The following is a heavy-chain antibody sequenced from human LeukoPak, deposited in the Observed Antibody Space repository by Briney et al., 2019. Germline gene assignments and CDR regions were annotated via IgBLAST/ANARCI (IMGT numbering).Heavy chain of an antibody. CDR2: IKDDGSEK. Sequence: GGSLRLSCAGSGFTFSSHWMTWVRQAPGKGLEWVASIKDDGSEKHFLDSVNGRFAISRDNAKNSLYLQMSSLRAEDTAVYYCARRGITISGVLVYHYSGLDVWGQGTTVTVSS. V-gene: IGHV3-7*02. J-gene: IGHJ6*02. CDR1: GFTFSSHW. D-gene: IGHD3-3*01. CDR3: ARRGITISGVLVYHYSGLDV.